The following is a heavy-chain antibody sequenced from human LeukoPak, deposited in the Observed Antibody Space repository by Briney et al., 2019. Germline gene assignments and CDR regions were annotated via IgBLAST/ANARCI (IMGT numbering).Heavy chain of an antibody. J-gene: IGHJ4*02. CDR1: GYSIGSGYF. V-gene: IGHV4-38-2*01. CDR3: ARHALFDSTGYYYVLDY. CDR2: LYHSGIT. D-gene: IGHD3-22*01. Sequence: SEPLSLTCAVSGYSIGSGYFWGWIRQPPGMGLEWIGSLYHSGITYYNPSLKSRVTISMDTSKNQFSLKLTSVTAADTAVYYCARHALFDSTGYYYVLDYRGQGTLATVSS.